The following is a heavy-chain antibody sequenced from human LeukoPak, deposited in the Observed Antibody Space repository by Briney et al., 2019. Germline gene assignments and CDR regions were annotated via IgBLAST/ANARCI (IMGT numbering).Heavy chain of an antibody. V-gene: IGHV1-2*02. CDR2: INPNSGGT. Sequence: ASVKGSCKASGYTFTDYYMHWVRQAPGQGLEWMGGINPNSGGTNYAQKFQGRVTMTRDTPISTAYMELSRLRSDATAVYYCARGRGYSGYETNWYFDLWGRGTLVTVSS. CDR1: GYTFTDYY. D-gene: IGHD5-12*01. J-gene: IGHJ2*01. CDR3: ARGRGYSGYETNWYFDL.